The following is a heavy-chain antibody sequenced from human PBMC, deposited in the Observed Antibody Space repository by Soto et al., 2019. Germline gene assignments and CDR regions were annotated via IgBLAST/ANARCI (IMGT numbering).Heavy chain of an antibody. CDR3: ARDHRSTSSDWYFDL. D-gene: IGHD2-2*01. Sequence: SETLSLTCTVPGGSISSGDYYWTWVRQPPGKGLEWIGHIYYSGSIYYNPSLKSRVTISVDTSKNQLSLKVSSVTAADTAVYYCARDHRSTSSDWYFDLWGRGTLVTVSS. V-gene: IGHV4-30-4*01. J-gene: IGHJ2*01. CDR2: IYYSGSI. CDR1: GGSISSGDYY.